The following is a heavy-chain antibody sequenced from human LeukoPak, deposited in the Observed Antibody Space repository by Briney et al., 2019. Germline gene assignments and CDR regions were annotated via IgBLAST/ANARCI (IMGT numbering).Heavy chain of an antibody. CDR1: GFTFSSYG. CDR2: ISYDGSNK. J-gene: IGHJ6*02. Sequence: PGGSLRLSCAVSGFTFSSYGMHWVRQAPGKGLEWVATISYDGSNKYYAESVKGRFTISRDNSKNTLYLQMNSLRAEDTAVYYCAKDKVVVAATYGMDVWGQGTTVTVSS. V-gene: IGHV3-30*18. D-gene: IGHD2-15*01. CDR3: AKDKVVVAATYGMDV.